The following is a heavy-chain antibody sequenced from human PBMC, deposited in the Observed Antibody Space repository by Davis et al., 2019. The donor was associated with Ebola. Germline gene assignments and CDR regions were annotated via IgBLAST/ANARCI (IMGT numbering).Heavy chain of an antibody. D-gene: IGHD2/OR15-2a*01. CDR1: GASLSGGSYS. V-gene: IGHV4-30-2*01. Sequence: PSETLSLTCTVSGASLSGGSYSWSWVRQPPGKALEWIGNIYKSEKTFYNPSLKSRVTLSMNKSKNQFPLRLSSLNSADTATYYCARSEFGAFDPWSPGTLVTVST. J-gene: IGHJ5*02. CDR2: IYKSEKT. CDR3: ARSEFGAFDP.